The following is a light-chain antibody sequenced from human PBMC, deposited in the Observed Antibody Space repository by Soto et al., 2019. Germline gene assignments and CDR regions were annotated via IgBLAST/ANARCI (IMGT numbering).Light chain of an antibody. Sequence: SYELTQPPSVSVSPGQTASITCSGDKLGDKYACWYQQKPGQSPVLVLYQDTKRPSGIPERFSGSNSGNTATLTISGTQAMDEADYYCQAWDNSTAVFGGGTKVTVL. V-gene: IGLV3-1*01. CDR2: QDT. CDR1: KLGDKY. CDR3: QAWDNSTAV. J-gene: IGLJ2*01.